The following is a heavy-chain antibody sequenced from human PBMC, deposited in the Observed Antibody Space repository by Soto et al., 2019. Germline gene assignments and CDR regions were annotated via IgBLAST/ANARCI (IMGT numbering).Heavy chain of an antibody. J-gene: IGHJ4*02. CDR2: ISSNGGST. CDR1: GFTFSSYA. Sequence: EVQLVESGGGLVQPGGSLRLSCSASGFTFSSYAMHWVRQAPGKGLEYVSAISSNGGSTYYADSVKGRFTISRDNSKNTLYLQMSSLRAEDTAVYYCVKHLRYCSSTSCEGDYWGQGTLVTVSS. V-gene: IGHV3-64D*06. D-gene: IGHD2-2*01. CDR3: VKHLRYCSSTSCEGDY.